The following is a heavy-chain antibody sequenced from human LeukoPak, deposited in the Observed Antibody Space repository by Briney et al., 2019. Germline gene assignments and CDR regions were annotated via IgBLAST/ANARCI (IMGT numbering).Heavy chain of an antibody. V-gene: IGHV3-7*01. Sequence: GGSLRLSCAASGFTFSSYWMSWVRQAPGKGLEWVANIKQDGSEKYYVDSVKGRFTISRDNAQNSLYLQMNSLRAEDTAVYYCAVQQPGIAVAATPLDYWGQGTLVTVSS. CDR3: AVQQPGIAVAATPLDY. CDR1: GFTFSSYW. CDR2: IKQDGSEK. D-gene: IGHD6-19*01. J-gene: IGHJ4*02.